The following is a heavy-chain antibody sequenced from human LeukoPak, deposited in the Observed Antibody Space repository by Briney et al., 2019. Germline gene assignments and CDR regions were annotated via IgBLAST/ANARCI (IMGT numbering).Heavy chain of an antibody. D-gene: IGHD2-2*01. Sequence: SETLSLTCAVYGGSFSGNYWSWIRQPPGKGLEWIGEINHSGSTNYNPSLKSRVTISVDTSKNQFSLKLSSVTAADTAVYYCAGASYCSSTSCYVNYYYYMDVWGKGTTVTISS. J-gene: IGHJ6*03. V-gene: IGHV4-34*01. CDR3: AGASYCSSTSCYVNYYYYMDV. CDR2: INHSGST. CDR1: GGSFSGNY.